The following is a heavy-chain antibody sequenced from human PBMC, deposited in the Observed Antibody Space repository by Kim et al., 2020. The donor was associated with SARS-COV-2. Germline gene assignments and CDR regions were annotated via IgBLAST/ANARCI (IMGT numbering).Heavy chain of an antibody. V-gene: IGHV3-21*01. Sequence: GGSLRLSCAASGFTFSSYSMNWVRQAPGKGLEWVSSISSSSSYIYYADSVKGRFTISRDNAKNSLYLQMNSLRAEDTAVYYCARFFSGYDSLGFDYWGQGTLVTVSS. D-gene: IGHD5-12*01. CDR1: GFTFSSYS. CDR2: ISSSSSYI. CDR3: ARFFSGYDSLGFDY. J-gene: IGHJ4*02.